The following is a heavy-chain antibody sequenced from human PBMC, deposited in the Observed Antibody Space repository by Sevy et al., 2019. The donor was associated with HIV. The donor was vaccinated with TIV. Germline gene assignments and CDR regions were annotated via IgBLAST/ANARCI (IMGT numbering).Heavy chain of an antibody. V-gene: IGHV3-30-3*01. Sequence: GGSLRLSCAVSGFSFSHYAFHWVRQAPGKGLEWVSLISYDGTYKYYADSVKGRFTISRDNSKNTLYLQMNSLRGNDTAVDYCPRVAVSYCTNDCYHRFDYWGPGALFTVSS. D-gene: IGHD2-8*01. CDR3: PRVAVSYCTNDCYHRFDY. CDR2: ISYDGTYK. CDR1: GFSFSHYA. J-gene: IGHJ4*02.